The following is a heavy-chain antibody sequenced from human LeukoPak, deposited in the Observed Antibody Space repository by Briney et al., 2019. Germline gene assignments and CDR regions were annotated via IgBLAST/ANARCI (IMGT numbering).Heavy chain of an antibody. Sequence: PGGSLRLSCAASGFSFSDFYMNWIRQAPGKGLEWVSYISSSSSTIYYADSVKGRFTISRDNAKNSLYLQMNSLRAEDTAVYYCARTGGSIAAGWGQGTLVTVSS. D-gene: IGHD6-13*01. J-gene: IGHJ4*02. CDR3: ARTGGSIAAG. CDR1: GFSFSDFY. CDR2: ISSSSSTI. V-gene: IGHV3-11*01.